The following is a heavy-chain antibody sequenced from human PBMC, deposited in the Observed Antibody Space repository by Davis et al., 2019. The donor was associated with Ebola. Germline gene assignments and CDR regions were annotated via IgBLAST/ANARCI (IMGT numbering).Heavy chain of an antibody. CDR3: ARDRDGYKLFDY. CDR2: IRQGGSEK. CDR1: GFSFSRNW. J-gene: IGHJ4*02. V-gene: IGHV3-7*01. D-gene: IGHD5-24*01. Sequence: GESLKLSCAASGFSFSRNWMSWVCQAPGKGLEWVANIRQGGSEKFYVDSVKGRFTISRDNAKNSLYLQMNSLRAEDTAVYYCARDRDGYKLFDYWGQGTLVTVSS.